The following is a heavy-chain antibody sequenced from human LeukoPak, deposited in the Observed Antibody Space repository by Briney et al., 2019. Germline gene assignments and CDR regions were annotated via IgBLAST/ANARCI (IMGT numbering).Heavy chain of an antibody. V-gene: IGHV4-39*07. J-gene: IGHJ6*03. CDR2: IYYSGST. CDR1: GGSISSYY. D-gene: IGHD2-15*01. CDR3: ARENCSGGSCYSIYYYYYMDV. Sequence: SETLSLTCTVSGGSISSYYWGWIRQPPGKGLEWIGSIYYSGSTYYNPSLKSRVTISVDTFKNQFSLKLSSVTAADTAVYYCARENCSGGSCYSIYYYYYMDVWGKGTTVTVSS.